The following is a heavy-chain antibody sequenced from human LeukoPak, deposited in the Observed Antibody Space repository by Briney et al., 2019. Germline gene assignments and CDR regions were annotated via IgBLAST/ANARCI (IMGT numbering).Heavy chain of an antibody. D-gene: IGHD6-19*01. Sequence: GGSLRLSCVASGFTFSSYGMHWVRQAPGKGLEWVAVIWYDGSNKYYADSVKGRFTISRDNSKNTLYLQMNSLRAEDTAVYYCAKEAVAGLNWFDPWGQGTLVTVSS. V-gene: IGHV3-33*06. J-gene: IGHJ5*02. CDR1: GFTFSSYG. CDR2: IWYDGSNK. CDR3: AKEAVAGLNWFDP.